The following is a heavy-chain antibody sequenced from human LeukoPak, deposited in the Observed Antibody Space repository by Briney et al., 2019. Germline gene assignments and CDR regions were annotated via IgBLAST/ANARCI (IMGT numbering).Heavy chain of an antibody. J-gene: IGHJ5*02. D-gene: IGHD3-3*01. CDR1: EFSLSPSGVG. Sequence: SGPTLVNPPQTLTLTCTFSEFSLSPSGVGVGWIRQPPGKALEWLALIYWNDDKRYSPSLKSRLTITKDTSKNQVVLTMTNMDPVDTATYYCAHRPAYDFWSGYYDNWFDPWGQGTLVTVSS. CDR2: IYWNDDK. CDR3: AHRPAYDFWSGYYDNWFDP. V-gene: IGHV2-5*01.